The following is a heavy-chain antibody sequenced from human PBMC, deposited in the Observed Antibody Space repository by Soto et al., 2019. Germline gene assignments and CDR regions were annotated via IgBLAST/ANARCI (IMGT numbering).Heavy chain of an antibody. CDR2: LSDTT. CDR1: GFTFSSYA. V-gene: IGHV3-23*01. CDR3: ARSLGPSRHFFDH. Sequence: EVRLLDSGGGLVQPGGSLTLSCAASGFTFSSYAMSWVRQALGKGLEWVSTLSDTTYYADSVRGRFTISRDNSENTLYLQMNSLRVEDTAVYFCARSLGPSRHFFDHWGQGTLVTASS. J-gene: IGHJ4*02. D-gene: IGHD3-16*01.